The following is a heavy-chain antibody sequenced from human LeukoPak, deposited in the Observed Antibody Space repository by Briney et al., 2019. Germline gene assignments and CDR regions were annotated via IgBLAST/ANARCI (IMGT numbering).Heavy chain of an antibody. V-gene: IGHV3-74*03. CDR2: IKSDGTDI. Sequence: GGSLRLSCAASGFPFSTFWMHWVRQAPGKGLVWVSRIKSDGTDITYADSVKGRFSISRDNAKNTQFLQMDSLRAEDTAVYYCARGRRYSGYVTDYWGQGTLVTVSS. CDR1: GFPFSTFW. CDR3: ARGRRYSGYVTDY. D-gene: IGHD5-12*01. J-gene: IGHJ4*02.